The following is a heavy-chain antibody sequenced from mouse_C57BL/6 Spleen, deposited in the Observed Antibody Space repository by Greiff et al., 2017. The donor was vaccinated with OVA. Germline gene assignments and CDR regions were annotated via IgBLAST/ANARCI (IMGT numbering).Heavy chain of an antibody. D-gene: IGHD2-4*01. Sequence: VKLMESGPELVKPGASVKISCKASGYAFSSSWMNWVKQRPGKGLEWIGLIYPGDGDTNYNGKFKGKATLTADKSSSTAYMQLSSLTSEDSAVYFCARSQYDYALYAMDYWGQGTSVTVSS. J-gene: IGHJ4*01. CDR2: IYPGDGDT. V-gene: IGHV1-82*01. CDR3: ARSQYDYALYAMDY. CDR1: GYAFSSSW.